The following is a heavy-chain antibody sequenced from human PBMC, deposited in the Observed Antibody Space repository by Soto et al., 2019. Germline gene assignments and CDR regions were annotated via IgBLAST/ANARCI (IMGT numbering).Heavy chain of an antibody. CDR3: ARQVFVEFGIDY. J-gene: IGHJ4*02. CDR1: VWAFSVDI. CDR2: IIHNHGIA. Sequence: SVELSCKSSVWAFSVDIVSRLRLAPGQEHEWMGRIIHNHGIANYEQKLQGRVTITADTSTSTAYMELRSLRSDDTAVYYCARQVFVEFGIDYWGQGTLVTGSS. D-gene: IGHD3-16*02. V-gene: IGHV1-69*02.